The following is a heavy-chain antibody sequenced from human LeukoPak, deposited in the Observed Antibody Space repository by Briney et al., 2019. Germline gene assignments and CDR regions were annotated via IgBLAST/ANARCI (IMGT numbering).Heavy chain of an antibody. CDR3: ARSIYYDSSGRNAFDI. CDR1: GFTFSSYE. J-gene: IGHJ3*02. Sequence: GGSLRLSCAASGFTFSSYEMHWVRQAPGKGLEWVSSISSSSSYIYYADSVKGRFTISRDNAKNSLYLQMNSLRAEDTAVYYCARSIYYDSSGRNAFDIWGQGTVVTVSS. V-gene: IGHV3-21*01. D-gene: IGHD3-22*01. CDR2: ISSSSSYI.